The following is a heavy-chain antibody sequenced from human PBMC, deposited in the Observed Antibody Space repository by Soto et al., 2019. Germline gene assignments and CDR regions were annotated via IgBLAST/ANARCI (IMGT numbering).Heavy chain of an antibody. D-gene: IGHD6-19*01. CDR2: IWYDGGNK. J-gene: IGHJ4*02. CDR3: ARDGQWLPRDGLRSSYYFDY. CDR1: GFNFSSYV. V-gene: IGHV3-33*01. Sequence: PGGSLRLSCAASGFNFSSYVMHWVRQAPGKGLEWVAVIWYDGGNKYYADSVKGRFTISRDNSKNTPYLQMNSLRAEDTAVYYCARDGQWLPRDGLRSSYYFDYWGQGTLVTVSS.